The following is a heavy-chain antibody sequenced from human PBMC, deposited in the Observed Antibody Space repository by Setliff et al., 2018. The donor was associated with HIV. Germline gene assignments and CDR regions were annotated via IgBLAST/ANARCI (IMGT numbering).Heavy chain of an antibody. CDR1: GGTFSSYA. J-gene: IGHJ5*02. CDR2: IIPIFGTA. V-gene: IGHV1-69*05. Sequence: GASVQVSCKASGGTFSSYAISWVRQAPGQGLEWMGGIIPIFGTANYAQKFQGRVTITTDASTSTAFMELSSLRSEDTAVYYCVRDRYSYGYTPTWFDPWGQGTLVTVSS. D-gene: IGHD5-18*01. CDR3: VRDRYSYGYTPTWFDP.